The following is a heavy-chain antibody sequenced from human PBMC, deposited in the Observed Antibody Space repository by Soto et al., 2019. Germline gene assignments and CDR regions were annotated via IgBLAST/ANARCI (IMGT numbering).Heavy chain of an antibody. Sequence: GGSLRLSCAASGFTFSSYAMHWVRQAPGKGLEYVSAISSNGGSTYYANSVKGRFTISRDNSKNTLYLQMGSLRAEDMAVYYCARDRYYDILTGLKAFDIWGQGTMVTVSS. V-gene: IGHV3-64*01. CDR2: ISSNGGST. J-gene: IGHJ3*02. CDR3: ARDRYYDILTGLKAFDI. D-gene: IGHD3-9*01. CDR1: GFTFSSYA.